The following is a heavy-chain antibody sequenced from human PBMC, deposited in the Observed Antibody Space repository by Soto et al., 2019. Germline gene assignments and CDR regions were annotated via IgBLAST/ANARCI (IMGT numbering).Heavy chain of an antibody. CDR1: GGTFSSYA. J-gene: IGHJ5*02. CDR2: IIPIFGTA. CDR3: ARITMVRGVTHNWFDP. V-gene: IGHV1-69*01. D-gene: IGHD3-10*01. Sequence: QVQLVQSGAEVKKPGSSVKVSCKASGGTFSSYAISWVRQAPGQGLEWMGGIIPIFGTANYAQKFQGRVTITADEYTSTAYMELSSLRSEDTAVYYCARITMVRGVTHNWFDPWGQGTLVTVSS.